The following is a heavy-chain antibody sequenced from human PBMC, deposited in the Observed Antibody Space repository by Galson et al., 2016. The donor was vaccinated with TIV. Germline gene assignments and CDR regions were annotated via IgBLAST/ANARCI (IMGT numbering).Heavy chain of an antibody. CDR1: GNSLNELV. V-gene: IGHV1-24*01. CDR2: FDPEVSKT. Sequence: SVKVSCKVSGNSLNELVIHWVRQAPGKGLEWMGGFDPEVSKTVYAQMLQDRVTMAADTSTNTAYMELGSLRFEDTAVYYCATVAWFPGLSLDTWGQGTLVTVSS. J-gene: IGHJ5*02. CDR3: ATVAWFPGLSLDT. D-gene: IGHD2/OR15-2a*01.